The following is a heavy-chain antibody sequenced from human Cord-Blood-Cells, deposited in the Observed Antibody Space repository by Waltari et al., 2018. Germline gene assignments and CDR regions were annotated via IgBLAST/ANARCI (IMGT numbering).Heavy chain of an antibody. J-gene: IGHJ6*03. CDR2: IRPICGTA. CDR3: AGPTTVTSDYYYYYMDV. Sequence: QVQLVQSGAEVKKPGSSVKVSCKASGGTFSSYAISWVRQALGQGLEWMGGIRPICGTANYAQKCHGRVTITADESTSTAYMELSSLRSEDTAVYYCAGPTTVTSDYYYYYMDVWGKGTTVTVSS. V-gene: IGHV1-69*01. D-gene: IGHD4-4*01. CDR1: GGTFSSYA.